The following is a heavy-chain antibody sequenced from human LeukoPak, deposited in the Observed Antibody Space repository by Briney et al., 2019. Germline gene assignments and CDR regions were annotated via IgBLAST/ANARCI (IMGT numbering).Heavy chain of an antibody. D-gene: IGHD3-22*01. J-gene: IGHJ5*02. CDR2: IKQDGNEK. Sequence: PGGTLRLSCAASGFTFSSYWMSWVRQAPGKGLEWVANIKQDGNEKYYVDSVKGRFTISRDNAKNSLYLQMNSLRAEDTAVYYCARCNYYDTYHWFDPWGQGTLVTVSS. V-gene: IGHV3-7*01. CDR3: ARCNYYDTYHWFDP. CDR1: GFTFSSYW.